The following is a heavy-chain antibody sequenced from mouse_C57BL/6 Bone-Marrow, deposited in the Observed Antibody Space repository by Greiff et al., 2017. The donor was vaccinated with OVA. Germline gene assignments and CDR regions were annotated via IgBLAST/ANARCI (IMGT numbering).Heavy chain of an antibody. CDR3: ARLGYYGSSYGWYFDV. V-gene: IGHV1-76*01. CDR2: IYPGSGNT. D-gene: IGHD1-1*01. J-gene: IGHJ1*03. Sequence: QVQLQQSGAELVRPGASVKLSCKASGYTFTDYYINWVKQRPGQGLEWIARIYPGSGNTYYNEKFKGKATLTAEKSSSTAYMQLSSLTSEDSAVYFCARLGYYGSSYGWYFDVWGTGTTVTVSS. CDR1: GYTFTDYY.